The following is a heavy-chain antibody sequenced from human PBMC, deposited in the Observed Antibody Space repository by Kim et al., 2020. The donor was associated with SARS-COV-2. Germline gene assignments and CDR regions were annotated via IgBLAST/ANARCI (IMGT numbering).Heavy chain of an antibody. D-gene: IGHD6-13*01. CDR2: INTNTGNP. V-gene: IGHV7-4-1*02. CDR3: ARARRSPPTQYSSSWYHY. J-gene: IGHJ4*02. Sequence: WVRQAPGQGLEWMGWINTNTGNPTYAQGFTGRFVFSLDTSVSTAYLQISSLKAEDTAVYYCARARRSPPTQYSSSWYHYWGQGTLVTVSS.